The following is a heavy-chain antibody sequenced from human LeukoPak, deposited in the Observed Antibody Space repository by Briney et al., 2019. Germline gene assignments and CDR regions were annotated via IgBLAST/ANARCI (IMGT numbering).Heavy chain of an antibody. Sequence: GGSLRLSCAASGFTVSSYSMNWVRQAPGKGLEWVSSISSSSSYIYYADSVKGLFTFSRDNAKNSLYLQMNSLRAEYRAVYYCSRRLDGYSYGYADHWGQGTQVTVAS. J-gene: IGHJ5*02. CDR1: GFTVSSYS. CDR2: ISSSSSYI. D-gene: IGHD5-18*01. V-gene: IGHV3-21*01. CDR3: SRRLDGYSYGYADH.